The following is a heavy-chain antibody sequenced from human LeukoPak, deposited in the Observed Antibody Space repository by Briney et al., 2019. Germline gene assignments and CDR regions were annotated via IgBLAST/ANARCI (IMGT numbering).Heavy chain of an antibody. V-gene: IGHV1-18*01. CDR3: AKMVRGVIIFDY. D-gene: IGHD3-10*01. J-gene: IGHJ4*02. CDR1: GYTFTSYG. CDR2: ISAYNGNT. Sequence: ASVKVSCKASGYTFTSYGISCVRQAPGQGLEWMGWISAYNGNTNYAQKLQGRVTMTTDTSTSTAYMELRSLRSDDTAVYYCAKMVRGVIIFDYWGQGTLVTVSS.